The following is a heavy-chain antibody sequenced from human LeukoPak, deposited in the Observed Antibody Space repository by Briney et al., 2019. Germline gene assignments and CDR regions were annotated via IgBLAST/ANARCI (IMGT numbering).Heavy chain of an antibody. V-gene: IGHV4-59*01. CDR3: ARTGSSGYYSARGGSYYGMDV. D-gene: IGHD3-22*01. CDR2: IYYSGST. J-gene: IGHJ6*02. Sequence: SETLSLTCTVSGGSISSYYWSWIRQPPGKGLGWIGYIYYSGSTNYNPSLKSRVTIPVDTSKNQFSLKLSSVTAADTAVYYCARTGSSGYYSARGGSYYGMDVWGQGTTVTVSS. CDR1: GGSISSYY.